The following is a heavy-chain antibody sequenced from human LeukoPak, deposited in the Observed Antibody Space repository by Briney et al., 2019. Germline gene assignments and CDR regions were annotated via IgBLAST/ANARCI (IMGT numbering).Heavy chain of an antibody. J-gene: IGHJ4*02. Sequence: HPGGSLRLSCAASGFTFSSYAMGWVRQAPGKGLEWVSSISESDGSTYYTDSVKGRFTISRDNSKNTLYLQIDSLRGEDAAVYYCAKRRVVSTNLYFDDWGQGTLVTVSS. CDR2: ISESDGST. CDR1: GFTFSSYA. V-gene: IGHV3-23*01. CDR3: AKRRVVSTNLYFDD. D-gene: IGHD5/OR15-5a*01.